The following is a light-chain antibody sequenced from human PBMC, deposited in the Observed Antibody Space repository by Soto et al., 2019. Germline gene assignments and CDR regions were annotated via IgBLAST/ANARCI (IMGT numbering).Light chain of an antibody. Sequence: EIVLTQSPGTLSLSPGERATLFCSASQSAANNYIAWYQQKPGQAPSLLIYGTSKRATGIPDRFNGSGSGTDFTLNITSVAPEDFAVYYCQQFVNSPYTFGQGTKLEI. V-gene: IGKV3-20*01. CDR2: GTS. CDR3: QQFVNSPYT. J-gene: IGKJ2*01. CDR1: QSAANNY.